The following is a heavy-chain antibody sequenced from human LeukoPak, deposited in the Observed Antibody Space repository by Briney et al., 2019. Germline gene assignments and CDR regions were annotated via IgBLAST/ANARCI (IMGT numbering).Heavy chain of an antibody. CDR1: GGSISSGGYY. J-gene: IGHJ4*02. CDR2: IYHSGST. CDR3: ARDSRSTGRDEYYFDY. Sequence: PSQTLSLTCTVSGGSISSGGYYWSWIRQPPGKGLEWIGYIYHSGSTYYNPSLKSRVTISVDRSKNQFSLKLSSVTAADTAVYYCARDSRSTGRDEYYFDYWGQGTLVTVSS. D-gene: IGHD1-14*01. V-gene: IGHV4-30-2*01.